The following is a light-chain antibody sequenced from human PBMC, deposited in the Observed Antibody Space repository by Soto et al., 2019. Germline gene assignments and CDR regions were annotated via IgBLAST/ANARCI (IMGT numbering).Light chain of an antibody. CDR2: WAS. Sequence: EIVMIQSPDSLAVSLVESATVNFKSSQSVLFTSSNKNFLTWYQQKPGQPPKLLIYWASTRESGVPDRFSGSGSGTNFTLTISSLQAEDVAVYYCQQYYTTPWTFGQGTKVDIK. J-gene: IGKJ1*01. V-gene: IGKV4-1*01. CDR3: QQYYTTPWT. CDR1: QSVLFTSSNKNF.